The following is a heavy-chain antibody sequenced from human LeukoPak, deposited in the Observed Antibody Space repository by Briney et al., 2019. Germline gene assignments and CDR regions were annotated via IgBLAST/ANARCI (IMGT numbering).Heavy chain of an antibody. Sequence: GESLKISCKGSGYSFTSYWIGWVRQMPGKGLEWMGIIYPGDSDTRYSPSFQGEVTISADKSISTAYLQWSSLKASDTAMYYCARQYCSSTSCYADYYYGMDVWGQGTTVTVSS. D-gene: IGHD2-2*01. CDR1: GYSFTSYW. CDR3: ARQYCSSTSCYADYYYGMDV. CDR2: IYPGDSDT. V-gene: IGHV5-51*01. J-gene: IGHJ6*02.